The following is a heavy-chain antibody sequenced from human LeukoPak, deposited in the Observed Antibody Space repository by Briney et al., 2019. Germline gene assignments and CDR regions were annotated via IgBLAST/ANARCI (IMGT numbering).Heavy chain of an antibody. D-gene: IGHD3-9*01. CDR3: ARFDGTTSLAFDI. CDR2: VHPNSGGT. V-gene: IGHV1-2*02. CDR1: GYTFTSYY. Sequence: ASVKVSCKASGYTFTSYYMHWVRQAPGQGLEWMGWVHPNSGGTSSALKFQGRVTMTRDTSITTVYMDLSRLTSDDTAVYYCARFDGTTSLAFDIWGQGTMVTVSS. J-gene: IGHJ3*02.